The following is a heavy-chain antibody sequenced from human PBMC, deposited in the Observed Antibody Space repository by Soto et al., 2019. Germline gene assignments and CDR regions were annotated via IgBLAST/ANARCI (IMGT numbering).Heavy chain of an antibody. CDR2: LDDVDGS. CDR3: ATWHEREHAYDV. J-gene: IGHJ3*01. CDR1: GLTVSGKKY. D-gene: IGHD1-1*01. V-gene: IGHV3-53*01. Sequence: DVQLVESGGGLMQPGEALRLASAASGLTVSGKKYVAWVRQAPGKGLEWVSALDDVDGSFYSDSVKGRFTTSSESSKTTVYLQMNDLRPADTAVYYCATWHEREHAYDVWGQGTTVTVSS.